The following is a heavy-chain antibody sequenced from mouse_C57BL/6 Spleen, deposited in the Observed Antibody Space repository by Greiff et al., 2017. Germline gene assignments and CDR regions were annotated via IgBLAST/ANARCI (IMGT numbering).Heavy chain of an antibody. CDR1: GYTFTDYY. Sequence: VQLQQSGPELVKPGASVKISCKASGYTFTDYYINWVKQRPGQGLEWIGWIFPGSGSTYYNEKFKGKATLTVDKSSSTAYMLLSSRTSEDSAVYVCARSKYYGSRGYFDYWGQGTTLTVSS. D-gene: IGHD1-1*01. CDR2: IFPGSGST. CDR3: ARSKYYGSRGYFDY. V-gene: IGHV1-75*01. J-gene: IGHJ2*01.